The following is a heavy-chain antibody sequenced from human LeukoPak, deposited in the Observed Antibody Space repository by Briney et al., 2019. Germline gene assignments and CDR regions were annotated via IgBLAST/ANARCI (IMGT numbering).Heavy chain of an antibody. D-gene: IGHD6-13*01. CDR1: GFTFSGYA. V-gene: IGHV3-30-3*01. Sequence: GGSLRLSCAASGFTFSGYAMHWVRQAPGKGLEWVAVISYDGSNKYYADSVKGRFTISRDNSKNTLYLQMNSLRAEDTAVYYCARDGIAAAGTYYYMDVWGKGTTVTVSS. J-gene: IGHJ6*03. CDR2: ISYDGSNK. CDR3: ARDGIAAAGTYYYMDV.